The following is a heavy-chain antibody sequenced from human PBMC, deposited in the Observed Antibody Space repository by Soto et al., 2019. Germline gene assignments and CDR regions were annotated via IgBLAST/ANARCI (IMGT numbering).Heavy chain of an antibody. CDR3: ARDSAYGDYQYYFDY. CDR1: GYTFTSYY. CDR2: INPSGGNT. V-gene: IGHV1-46*01. D-gene: IGHD4-17*01. J-gene: IGHJ4*02. Sequence: ASVKVSCKASGYTFTSYYMNWVRQAPGQGLEWMGIINPSGGNTAFAQTFQGRVTMTRDTSTSTVYMELSSLRSEDTAVYYCARDSAYGDYQYYFDYWGQGTLVTVSS.